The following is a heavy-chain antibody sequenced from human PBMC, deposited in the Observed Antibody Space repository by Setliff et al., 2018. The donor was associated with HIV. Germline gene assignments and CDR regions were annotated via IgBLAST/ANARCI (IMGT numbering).Heavy chain of an antibody. CDR2: IFHSGDT. V-gene: IGHV4-31*03. CDR1: GVSVGSGDYY. CDR3: STRPRIAARPFDY. J-gene: IGHJ4*02. D-gene: IGHD6-6*01. Sequence: SETLSLTCSVSGVSVGSGDYYWHWIRQHPEKALEWIGYIFHSGDTYYNPSLKSRISMSVDTSKNQFSLELTSLTAADTAVYYCSTRPRIAARPFDYWGQGMLVTVSS.